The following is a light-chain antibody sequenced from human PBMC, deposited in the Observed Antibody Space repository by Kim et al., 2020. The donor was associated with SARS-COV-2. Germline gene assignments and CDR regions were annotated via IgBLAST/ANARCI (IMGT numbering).Light chain of an antibody. CDR1: QSISNW. J-gene: IGKJ1*01. Sequence: ASVGELVPLTCRASQSISNWLAWYQQKPGKAPKLLISKASSLETGVPTRFSGSGAGTEFTLTISSLQPDDLATYYCQQYNSYSWTFGQGTKVDIK. CDR3: QQYNSYSWT. CDR2: KAS. V-gene: IGKV1-5*03.